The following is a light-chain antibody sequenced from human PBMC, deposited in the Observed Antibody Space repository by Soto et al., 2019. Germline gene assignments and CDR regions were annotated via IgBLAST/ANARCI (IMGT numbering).Light chain of an antibody. CDR3: QHYNSYSEA. J-gene: IGKJ1*01. CDR2: TAS. CDR1: QTISSW. Sequence: DIQMTQSPSTLSGSVGDRVTITCRASQTISSWLDWYQQKPGNAPQLLISTASTLKSGVPSRFSGSGSGTDFPLTISSLQPDDFATYYCQHYNSYSEAFGQGAMVDVK. V-gene: IGKV1-5*03.